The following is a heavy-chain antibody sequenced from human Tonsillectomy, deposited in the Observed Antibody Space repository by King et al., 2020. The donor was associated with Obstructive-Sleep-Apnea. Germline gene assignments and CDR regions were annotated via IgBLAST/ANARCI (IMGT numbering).Heavy chain of an antibody. D-gene: IGHD3-16*01. CDR3: ARTAEGGVVRDYFDY. CDR1: GASISSGGDY. Sequence: QLQESGPGLVKPSQTLSLTCTVSGASISSGGDYWSWIRQHPGKGLEWIVYMYYSGNTYYNPSLESRVTISVDTSKKQFSLKLGSLTAADTAVYYCARTAEGGVVRDYFDYWGQGTLVTVSS. V-gene: IGHV4-31*03. CDR2: MYYSGNT. J-gene: IGHJ4*02.